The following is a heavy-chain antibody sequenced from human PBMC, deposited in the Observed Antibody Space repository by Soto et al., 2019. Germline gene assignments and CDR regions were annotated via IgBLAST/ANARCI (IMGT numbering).Heavy chain of an antibody. CDR2: IWFDGSKK. Sequence: QVQLVESGGGVVQPGKSLRLSCAASGFKFRNYAIHWVRQAPGKGLEWLAVIWFDGSKKYYADSVKGRFTISRDNFKNTVYIDKNSLTADYAGVVGCSRAHSMKILDRFDPWGHGTLVTVSS. D-gene: IGHD4-4*01. J-gene: IGHJ5*02. CDR1: GFKFRNYA. CDR3: SRAHSMKILDRFDP. V-gene: IGHV3-33*01.